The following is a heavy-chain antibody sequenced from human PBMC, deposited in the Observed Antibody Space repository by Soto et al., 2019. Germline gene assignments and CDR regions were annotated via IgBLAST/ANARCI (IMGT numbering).Heavy chain of an antibody. V-gene: IGHV3-74*01. CDR2: INGDGSFT. J-gene: IGHJ4*02. D-gene: IGHD3-22*01. CDR1: AFTFKNHW. Sequence: EVQLVESGGGLVQPGGSQRLSCAASAFTFKNHWMHWVRQVPGKGPVWVSRINGDGSFTSYADAVKGRFTISRDNAQHTLSLQMNSLRAEDTAVYYCAREIYDDYDSSGFDHWGQGTLVTVSS. CDR3: AREIYDDYDSSGFDH.